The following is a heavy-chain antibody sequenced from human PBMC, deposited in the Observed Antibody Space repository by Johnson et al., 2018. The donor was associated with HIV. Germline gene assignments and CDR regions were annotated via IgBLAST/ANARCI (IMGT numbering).Heavy chain of an antibody. Sequence: VQLVESGGGLVQPGRSLRLSCVTSGFTFDDYGMHWVRQAAGKGLEWVSGISWNSGSIAYGDSVKGRFTISRDNAKNSLYLQMNSLRAEDKAVYYCASRSYGYVRHACDIWGQGTMVTVSS. J-gene: IGHJ3*02. CDR1: GFTFDDYG. D-gene: IGHD5-18*01. CDR2: ISWNSGSI. CDR3: ASRSYGYVRHACDI. V-gene: IGHV3-9*01.